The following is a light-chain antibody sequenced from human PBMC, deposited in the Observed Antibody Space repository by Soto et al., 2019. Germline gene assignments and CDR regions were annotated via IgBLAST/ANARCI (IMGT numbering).Light chain of an antibody. CDR2: GAS. Sequence: EIVLTQSPGTLSLSPGERATLSCRASQSVSSSYLAWYQQKPGHAPRHLIYGASSRATGIPDRFSGSGSGTDFTLTISRLEPEDFAVYYCQQYGSSPGTFGQGTKVEIK. CDR3: QQYGSSPGT. J-gene: IGKJ1*01. CDR1: QSVSSSY. V-gene: IGKV3-20*01.